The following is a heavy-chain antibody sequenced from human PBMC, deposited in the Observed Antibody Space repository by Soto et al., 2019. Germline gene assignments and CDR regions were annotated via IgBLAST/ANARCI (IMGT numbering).Heavy chain of an antibody. D-gene: IGHD6-19*01. Sequence: HPGGSLRLSCSASGFTFINYVMHWVRQAPGKGLEYVSGISSYGDNTYYADSVKGRFTISRDNSKNTLYLQMSSLRTEDTAIYYCPYSSGWYRFDYWGQGTLVTVSS. V-gene: IGHV3-64D*06. CDR2: ISSYGDNT. CDR1: GFTFINYV. J-gene: IGHJ4*02. CDR3: PYSSGWYRFDY.